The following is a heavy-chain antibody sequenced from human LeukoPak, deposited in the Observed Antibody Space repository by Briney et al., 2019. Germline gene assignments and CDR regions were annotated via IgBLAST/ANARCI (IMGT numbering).Heavy chain of an antibody. J-gene: IGHJ5*02. CDR2: IIPILGIA. CDR1: GGXFSSYA. CDR3: ARDPPFIAAAGRPFDP. Sequence: ASVKVSCRASGGXFSSYAISWVRQAPGQGLEWMGRIIPILGIANYAQKFQGRVTITADKSTSTAYMELSSLRSEDTAVYYCARDPPFIAAAGRPFDPWGQGTLVTVSS. D-gene: IGHD6-13*01. V-gene: IGHV1-69*04.